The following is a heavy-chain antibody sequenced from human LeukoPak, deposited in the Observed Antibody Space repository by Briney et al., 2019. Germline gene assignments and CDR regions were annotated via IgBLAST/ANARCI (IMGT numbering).Heavy chain of an antibody. CDR1: GFTLSNYS. CDR2: IRNKANIYTT. Sequence: GGSLRLSCTASGFTLSNYSMKWVRQAPGKGLKWVGRIRNKANIYTTEYPASVKGRFTISRDDSKISLYLQMNSLKTEDTAVYYCTRNIGDWGQGTLVTVSS. V-gene: IGHV3-72*01. J-gene: IGHJ4*02. D-gene: IGHD2/OR15-2a*01. CDR3: TRNIGD.